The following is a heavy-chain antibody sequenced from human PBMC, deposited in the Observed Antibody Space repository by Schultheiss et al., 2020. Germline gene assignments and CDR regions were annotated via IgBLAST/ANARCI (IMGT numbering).Heavy chain of an antibody. D-gene: IGHD3-3*01. J-gene: IGHJ5*02. CDR1: GGSISSSNW. CDR2: IYHSGST. Sequence: SETLSLTCAVSGGSISSSNWWSWVRQPPGKGLEWIGSIYHSGSTYYNPSLKSRVTISVDTSKNQFSLKLSSVTAADTAVYYCARDLGYYDFWSGYSRADWFDPWGQGTLVTVSS. V-gene: IGHV4-4*02. CDR3: ARDLGYYDFWSGYSRADWFDP.